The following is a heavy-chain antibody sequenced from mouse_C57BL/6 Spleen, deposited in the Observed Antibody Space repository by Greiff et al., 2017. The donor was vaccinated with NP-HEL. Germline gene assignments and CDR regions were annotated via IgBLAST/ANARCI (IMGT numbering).Heavy chain of an antibody. D-gene: IGHD4-1*01. CDR1: GFTFTDYY. Sequence: DVMLVESGGGLVQPGGSLSLSCAASGFTFTDYYMSWVRQPPGKALEWLGFIRNKANGYTTEYSASVKGRFTISRDNSQSILYLQMNALRAEDSATYYCARYNWEYYFDYWGQGTTLTVSS. CDR2: IRNKANGYTT. V-gene: IGHV7-3*01. J-gene: IGHJ2*01. CDR3: ARYNWEYYFDY.